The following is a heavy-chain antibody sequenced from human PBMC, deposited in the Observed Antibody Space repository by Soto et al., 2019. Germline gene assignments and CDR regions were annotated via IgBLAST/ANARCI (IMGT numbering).Heavy chain of an antibody. CDR3: ARDNGEQWPLDY. V-gene: IGHV1-3*01. CDR1: GYTFTRNA. D-gene: IGHD6-19*01. J-gene: IGHJ4*02. CDR2: INAGNGNT. Sequence: ASVKVSCKASGYTFTRNAMHWVRQTPGQSLEWMGWINAGNGNTKYSQKFQGRVTITRDTSASTAYMELSSLRSEDTAVYYCARDNGEQWPLDYWGQGTLVTVSS.